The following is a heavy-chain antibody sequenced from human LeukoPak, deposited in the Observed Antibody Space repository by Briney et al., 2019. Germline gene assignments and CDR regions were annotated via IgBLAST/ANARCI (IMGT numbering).Heavy chain of an antibody. V-gene: IGHV5-51*01. Sequence: GGSLRLSCKGSGYSFTSYWIGWVRQMPGKGLEWMGIIYPGDSDTRYSPSFQGQVTISADKSISTAYLQWSSLKASDTAIYYCARHFHHXYMNVWGKGXXVTVSS. CDR2: IYPGDSDT. CDR1: GYSFTSYW. CDR3: ARHFHHXYMNV. J-gene: IGHJ6*03.